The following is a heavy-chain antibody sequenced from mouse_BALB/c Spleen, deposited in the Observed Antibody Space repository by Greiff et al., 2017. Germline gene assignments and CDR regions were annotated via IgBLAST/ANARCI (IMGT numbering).Heavy chain of an antibody. D-gene: IGHD2-1*01. V-gene: IGHV3-2*02. CDR2: ISYSGST. CDR1: GYSITSDYA. CDR3: ARSYGNYVGWYFDV. J-gene: IGHJ1*01. Sequence: EVKLMESGPGLVKPSQSLSLTCTVTGYSITSDYAWNWIRQFPGNKLEWMGYISYSGSTSYNPSLKSRISITRDTSKNQFFLQLNSVTTEDTATYYCARSYGNYVGWYFDVWGAGTTVTVSS.